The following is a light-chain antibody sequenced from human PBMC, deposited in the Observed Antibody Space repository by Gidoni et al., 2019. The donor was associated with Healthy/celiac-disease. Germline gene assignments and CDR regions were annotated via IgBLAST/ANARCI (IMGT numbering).Light chain of an antibody. CDR2: AAS. V-gene: IGKV1-39*01. J-gene: IGKJ1*01. CDR1: QSISSY. CDR3: QESYSTPRT. Sequence: DIHMTQSPSSLSASVGDRVTITCLASQSISSYLNWYQQKPGKAPKLLIYAASSLQSGVPSRLSGSGSGTDFTLTISRLKPEDFATYYCQESYSTPRTFGQGTKVEIK.